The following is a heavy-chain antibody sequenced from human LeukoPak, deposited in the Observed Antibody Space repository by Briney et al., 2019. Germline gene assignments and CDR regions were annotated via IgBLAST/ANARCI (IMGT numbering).Heavy chain of an antibody. CDR2: ISGYNSNT. CDR1: GYSFTNFG. D-gene: IGHD3-10*01. Sequence: ASVKVSCKASGYSFTNFGISWVRQAPGQGLEWMGWISGYNSNTDYAQKLHGRVTMTTNTSTSTAYMELRSLSSDDTAVYYCARDVTMLSVAPGYWGQGTLVTVSS. J-gene: IGHJ4*02. CDR3: ARDVTMLSVAPGY. V-gene: IGHV1-18*01.